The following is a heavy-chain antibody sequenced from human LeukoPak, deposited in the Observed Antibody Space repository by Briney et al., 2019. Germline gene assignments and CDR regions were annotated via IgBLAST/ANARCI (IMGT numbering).Heavy chain of an antibody. V-gene: IGHV4-39*01. CDR2: IYYSGST. CDR3: ARQGRNTNFDY. D-gene: IGHD2-2*01. Sequence: SETLSLTCTVSGGSISSSSYYWGWIRQPPGKGLEWIGSIYYSGSTYYNPSLKSRVTISVDTSKNQFSLKLSSVTAADTAVYYCARQGRNTNFDYWGQGTLVTVSS. CDR1: GGSISSSSYY. J-gene: IGHJ4*02.